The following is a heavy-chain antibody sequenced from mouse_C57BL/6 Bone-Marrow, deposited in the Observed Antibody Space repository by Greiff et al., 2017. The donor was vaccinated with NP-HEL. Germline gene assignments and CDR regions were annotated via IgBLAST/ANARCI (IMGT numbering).Heavy chain of an antibody. D-gene: IGHD3-2*02. CDR3: AGGQLRLPFYAMDY. Sequence: VQLQQPGAELVKPGASVKLSCKASGYTFTSYWMQWVKQRPGQGLEWIGEIDPSDSYTNYNQKFKGKATFTVDTSSSTAYMQLSSLTSEDSAVYYCAGGQLRLPFYAMDYWGQGTSVTVSS. CDR1: GYTFTSYW. CDR2: IDPSDSYT. V-gene: IGHV1-50*01. J-gene: IGHJ4*01.